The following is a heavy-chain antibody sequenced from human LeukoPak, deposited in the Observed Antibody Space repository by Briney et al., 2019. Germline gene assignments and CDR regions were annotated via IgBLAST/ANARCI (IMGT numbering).Heavy chain of an antibody. Sequence: SETLSLTCSVSGGSLSSYLWSWIRQPPGEGLEYIGYIYYSVITNYNPSLKSRVTISVDTSKNQFSLKLSSVTAADAAVYYCARAGRWEGRPHAFDIWGQGTMVTVSS. V-gene: IGHV4-59*01. CDR3: ARAGRWEGRPHAFDI. CDR1: GGSLSSYL. CDR2: IYYSVIT. J-gene: IGHJ3*02. D-gene: IGHD1-26*01.